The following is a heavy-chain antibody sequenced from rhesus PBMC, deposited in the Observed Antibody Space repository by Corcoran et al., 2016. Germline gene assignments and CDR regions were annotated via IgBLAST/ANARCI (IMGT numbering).Heavy chain of an antibody. J-gene: IGHJ4*01. CDR2: INSEGGST. Sequence: EVQLVETGGGLVQPGGSLKLSCVASGFTFRSYGMSWVRQAPGKGLAWVSGINSEGGSTYYADSVKGRFTISRDKSKNTLSLQMNSLRPEDTAVYYCRGGNWEVDYWGQGVLVTVSS. V-gene: IGHV3S5*01. CDR3: RGGNWEVDY. CDR1: GFTFRSYG. D-gene: IGHD6-25*01.